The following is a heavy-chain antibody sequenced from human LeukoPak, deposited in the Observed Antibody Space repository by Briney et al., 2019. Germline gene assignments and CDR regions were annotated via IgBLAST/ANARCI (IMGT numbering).Heavy chain of an antibody. J-gene: IGHJ4*02. CDR1: GFTFSNYG. D-gene: IGHD5-12*01. CDR3: ARTSGLRSTYFDY. Sequence: GGSLRLSCATSGFTFSNYGMNWVRQAPGKGLEWVSYISSSSSTIYYADSVKGRFTISRDNAKNSLYLQMNSLRAEDTAVYYCARTSGLRSTYFDYWGQGTLVTVSS. V-gene: IGHV3-48*01. CDR2: ISSSSSTI.